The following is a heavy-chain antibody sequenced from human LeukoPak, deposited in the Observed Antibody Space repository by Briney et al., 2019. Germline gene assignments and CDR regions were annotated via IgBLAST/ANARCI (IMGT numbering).Heavy chain of an antibody. V-gene: IGHV3-21*01. D-gene: IGHD6-13*01. CDR2: ISSSSSYI. CDR1: GFTFSSYS. J-gene: IGHJ4*02. CDR3: ASSSSSWSEFDY. Sequence: GGSMRLSCAASGFTFSSYSMNWVRQAPGKGLEWVSSISSSSSYIYYADSVKGRFTIPRDNAKNSLYLQMNSLRAEDTAVYYCASSSSSWSEFDYWGQGTLVTVSS.